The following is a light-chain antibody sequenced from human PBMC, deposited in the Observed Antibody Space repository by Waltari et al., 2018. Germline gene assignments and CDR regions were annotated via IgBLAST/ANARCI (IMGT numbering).Light chain of an antibody. Sequence: SYELTQPPSVSVSPGQTARITCSGDAVPKQYAYWYQQKPGQAPVLVIYKDSDRPSGIPECFSCSSSCTVVTLTISVVQAEDVAVYYCQLAVSSVSFVFFVGGTKLTVL. CDR2: KDS. V-gene: IGLV3-25*03. CDR3: QLAVSSVSFVF. J-gene: IGLJ2*01. CDR1: AVPKQY.